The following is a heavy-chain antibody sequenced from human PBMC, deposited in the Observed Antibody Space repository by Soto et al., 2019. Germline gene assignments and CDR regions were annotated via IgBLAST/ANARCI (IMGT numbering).Heavy chain of an antibody. CDR2: IYYSGST. CDR3: ARGYYDFWSGYYDAFDI. Sequence: SETLSLTCTVSGGSISSGGYYWSWIRQPPGKGLEWIGYIYYSGSTNYNPSLKSRVTISVDTSKNQFSLKLSSVTAADTAVYYCARGYYDFWSGYYDAFDIWGQGTMVTVSS. CDR1: GGSISSGGYY. V-gene: IGHV4-61*08. D-gene: IGHD3-3*01. J-gene: IGHJ3*02.